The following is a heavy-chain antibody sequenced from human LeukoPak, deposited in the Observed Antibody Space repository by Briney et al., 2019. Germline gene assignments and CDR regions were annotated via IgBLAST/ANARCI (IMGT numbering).Heavy chain of an antibody. J-gene: IGHJ4*02. CDR2: IYHSGST. CDR1: GCSISSGYY. V-gene: IGHV4-38-2*02. D-gene: IGHD3-22*01. Sequence: PSETLSLTCAVSGCSISSGYYWGWIRQPPGKGLEWIGSIYHSGSTYYNPSLKSRVTISVDTSKNQLSLKLTSVTAADTAVYYCAGDHGSSGYLYWGQGILVTVSP. CDR3: AGDHGSSGYLY.